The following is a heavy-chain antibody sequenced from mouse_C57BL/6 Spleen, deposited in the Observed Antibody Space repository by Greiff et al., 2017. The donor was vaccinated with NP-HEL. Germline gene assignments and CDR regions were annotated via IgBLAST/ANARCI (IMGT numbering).Heavy chain of an antibody. CDR2: INPGSGGT. D-gene: IGHD1-1*01. CDR3: AYGSQFAY. J-gene: IGHJ3*01. V-gene: IGHV1-54*01. CDR1: GYAFTNYL. Sequence: VQLQQSGAELVRPGTSVKVSCKASGYAFTNYLIEWVKQRPGQGLEWIGVINPGSGGTNYNEKFKGKATLTADKSSSTAYMQLSSLTSEDSAVYFCAYGSQFAYWGQGTLVTVSA.